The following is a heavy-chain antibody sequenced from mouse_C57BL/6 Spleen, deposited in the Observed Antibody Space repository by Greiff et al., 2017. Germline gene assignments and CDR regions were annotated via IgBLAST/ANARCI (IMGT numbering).Heavy chain of an antibody. CDR2: IWTGGGT. CDR3: ARIEDHWYFDV. Sequence: VQRVESGPGLVAPSQSLSITCTVSGFSLTSYAISWVRQPPGKGLELLGVIWTGGGTNYNSALKSRLSISKDNSKSQVFLKMNSLQTDDTARYYCARIEDHWYFDVWGTGTTGTVSS. V-gene: IGHV2-9-1*01. CDR1: GFSLTSYA. J-gene: IGHJ1*03.